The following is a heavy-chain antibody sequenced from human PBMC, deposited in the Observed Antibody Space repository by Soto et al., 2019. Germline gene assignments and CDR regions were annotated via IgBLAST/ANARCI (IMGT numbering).Heavy chain of an antibody. CDR3: AKVFSSGWSRRGDY. Sequence: ASVKVSCKASGGTFSSYTISWVRQAPGQGLEWMGRIIPILGIANYAQKFQGRATITADKSTSTAYMELSSLRSEDTAVYYCAKVFSSGWSRRGDYWGQGTLVTVSS. CDR2: IIPILGIA. V-gene: IGHV1-69*02. J-gene: IGHJ4*02. D-gene: IGHD6-19*01. CDR1: GGTFSSYT.